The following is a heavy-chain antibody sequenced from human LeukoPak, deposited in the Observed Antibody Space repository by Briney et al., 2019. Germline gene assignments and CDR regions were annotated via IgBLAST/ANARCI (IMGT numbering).Heavy chain of an antibody. J-gene: IGHJ4*02. CDR1: GFTFSSYA. CDR2: ISGSGGST. Sequence: GGSLRLSCAASGFTFSSYAMSWARQAPGKGLEWVSAISGSGGSTYYADSVKGRFTISRDNSKNTLYLQMNSLRAEDTAVYYCAKGPLYSSGWFFDYWGQGTLVTVSS. V-gene: IGHV3-23*01. D-gene: IGHD6-19*01. CDR3: AKGPLYSSGWFFDY.